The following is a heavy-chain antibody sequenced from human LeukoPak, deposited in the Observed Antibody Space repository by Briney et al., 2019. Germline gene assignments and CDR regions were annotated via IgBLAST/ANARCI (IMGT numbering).Heavy chain of an antibody. Sequence: SETLSLTCNVSGASLSSYFWSWIRQPPGKGLEWIGYIYYDGYPDYSPSLRSRITISVEKSKSQFSLNLRSVTAADTALYFCAGTELGYCTVTGCPLESWGQGTLVTVSS. J-gene: IGHJ4*02. CDR2: IYYDGYP. V-gene: IGHV4-59*01. D-gene: IGHD2-8*02. CDR3: AGTELGYCTVTGCPLES. CDR1: GASLSSYF.